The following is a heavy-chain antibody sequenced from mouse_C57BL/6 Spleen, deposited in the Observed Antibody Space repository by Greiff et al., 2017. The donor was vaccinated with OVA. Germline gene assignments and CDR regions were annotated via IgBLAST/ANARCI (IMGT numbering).Heavy chain of an antibody. CDR2: IYPGSGST. V-gene: IGHV1-55*01. CDR1: GYTFTSYW. D-gene: IGHD2-4*01. Sequence: QVQLQQPGAELVKPGASVKMSCKASGYTFTSYWITWVKQRPGQGLEWIGDIYPGSGSTNYNEKFKSKATLTVDTSSSTAYMQLSSLTSEDSAVYYWARNHDYDRGWFAYWGQGTLVTVSA. CDR3: ARNHDYDRGWFAY. J-gene: IGHJ3*01.